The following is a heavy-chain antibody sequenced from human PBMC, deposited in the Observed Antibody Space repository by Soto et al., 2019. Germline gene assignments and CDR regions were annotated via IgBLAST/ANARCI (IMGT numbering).Heavy chain of an antibody. D-gene: IGHD3-16*01. Sequence: EVQLVESGGGLVQPGGSLTLSCAASGFTFGSYSMGWVRQAPGRGLEWVATVIEDGSEKYHMDSVKGRFSISRDNARNSVYLQMSSLRVEDTAVYWCVRMGDAYWGPGSLVTVSS. CDR1: GFTFGSYS. CDR2: VIEDGSEK. J-gene: IGHJ4*02. V-gene: IGHV3-7*05. CDR3: VRMGDAY.